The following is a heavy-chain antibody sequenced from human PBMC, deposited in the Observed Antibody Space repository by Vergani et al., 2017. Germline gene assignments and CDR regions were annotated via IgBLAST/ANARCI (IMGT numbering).Heavy chain of an antibody. V-gene: IGHV5-51*01. J-gene: IGHJ4*02. CDR2: INPIDSKI. D-gene: IGHD2-21*01. CDR3: TRHXPCGDGACLHFDH. CDR1: ESSFISNE. Sequence: EVMLVQSGAEVKKPGESLKISCKYSESSFISNEIAWVRQMSGKGLQWMGNINPIDSKIANSPSFQGQAIMSLDKSITTAYLQWRSLKASDTAIYYCTRHXPCGDGACLHFDHWGQGKQVTVSS.